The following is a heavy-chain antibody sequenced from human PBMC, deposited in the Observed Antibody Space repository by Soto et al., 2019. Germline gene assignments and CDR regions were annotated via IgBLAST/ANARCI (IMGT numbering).Heavy chain of an antibody. V-gene: IGHV3-33*01. CDR3: ARGVAKGRGSGVEAFES. CDR1: GFTFSSYG. CDR2: IWNDGSNK. Sequence: VQLVESGGGVVQPGRSLRLSCAASGFTFSSYGMHWVRQAPGKGLEWVAVIWNDGSNKYYADSVKGRFTISRDNSKSTLYLQQSRLRAQAMAAYYCARGVAKGRGSGVEAFESWRQGTMVTVSS. D-gene: IGHD2-15*01. J-gene: IGHJ3*02.